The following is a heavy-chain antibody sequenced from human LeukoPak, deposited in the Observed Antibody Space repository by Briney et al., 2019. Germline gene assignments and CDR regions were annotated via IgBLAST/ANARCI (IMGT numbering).Heavy chain of an antibody. CDR2: INPSGGST. J-gene: IGHJ4*02. Sequence: ASVKVSFKASGYTFTSYYMHWVRQAPGQGLEWMGLINPSGGSTSYAQKFQGRVTMTRDTSTSTVYMELSSLRSEDTAVYYCARDESPTTMVRGVILDYWGQGTLVTVSS. CDR3: ARDESPTTMVRGVILDY. V-gene: IGHV1-46*01. D-gene: IGHD3-10*01. CDR1: GYTFTSYY.